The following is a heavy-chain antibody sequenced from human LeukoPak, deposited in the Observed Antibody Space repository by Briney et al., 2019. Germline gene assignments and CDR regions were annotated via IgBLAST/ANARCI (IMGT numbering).Heavy chain of an antibody. V-gene: IGHV5-51*01. D-gene: IGHD3-22*01. Sequence: GESLQISCKGSGYRFTSYWIGWVRQMPGKGLEWMGIINPDDSDSRYSPSFQGQVTISADKSINTAYLQWSSLKASDTAMYYCARLPYYDSIIDNWGQGTLVTVSS. CDR3: ARLPYYDSIIDN. CDR2: INPDDSDS. J-gene: IGHJ4*02. CDR1: GYRFTSYW.